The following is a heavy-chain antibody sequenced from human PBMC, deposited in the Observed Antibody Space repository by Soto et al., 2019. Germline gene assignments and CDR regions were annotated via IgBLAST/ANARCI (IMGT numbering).Heavy chain of an antibody. CDR2: ISGYKGNT. D-gene: IGHD4-4*01. V-gene: IGHV1-18*01. Sequence: QVQLVQSGTEVKKPGASVKVSCKASGYTFRSYGISWVRQAPGQGLEWMGWISGYKGNTHYSQKFQGKVTMTTDTSTSTAYMELRNLRSDDTAVYYCAKADSNYAGRFSYYYMDVWGTGTMVTVSS. J-gene: IGHJ6*03. CDR3: AKADSNYAGRFSYYYMDV. CDR1: GYTFRSYG.